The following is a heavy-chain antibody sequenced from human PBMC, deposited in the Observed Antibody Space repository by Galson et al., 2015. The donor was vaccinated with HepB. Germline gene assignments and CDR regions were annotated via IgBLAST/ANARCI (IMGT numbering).Heavy chain of an antibody. D-gene: IGHD3-22*01. V-gene: IGHV3-48*01. CDR2: ISSSSSTI. J-gene: IGHJ4*02. CDR1: GFTFSSYS. CDR3: ARDPYYYDSSGYYLDY. Sequence: SLRLSCAASGFTFSSYSMNWVRQAPGKGLEWVSYISSSSSTIYYADSVKGRFTISRDNAKNSLYLQMNSLRAEDTAVYYCARDPYYYDSSGYYLDYWGQGTLVTVSS.